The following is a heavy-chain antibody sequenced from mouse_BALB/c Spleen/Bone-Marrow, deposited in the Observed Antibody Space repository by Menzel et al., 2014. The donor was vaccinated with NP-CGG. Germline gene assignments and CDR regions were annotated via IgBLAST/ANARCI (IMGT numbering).Heavy chain of an antibody. Sequence: QVQLQQPGAELMKPGASVKISCKATGFTFSDNWIEWVKQRPGHGLEWIGEILPGSGTTNYNEKFKGKATFTADTSSNTAYLQLSSLTSEDSAVYYCARDYRSGRGYAMDYWGQGTSVTVSS. CDR3: ARDYRSGRGYAMDY. D-gene: IGHD2-14*01. CDR1: GFTFSDNW. V-gene: IGHV1-9*01. CDR2: ILPGSGTT. J-gene: IGHJ4*01.